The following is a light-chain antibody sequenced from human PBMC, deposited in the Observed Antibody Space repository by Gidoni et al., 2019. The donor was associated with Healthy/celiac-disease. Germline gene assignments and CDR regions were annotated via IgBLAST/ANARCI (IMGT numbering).Light chain of an antibody. Sequence: DIVMTQSPDPLAVSLGERATINCKSSQSVLYSSNNKNYLAWYQQKPGQHPKLLISWASTRESGVPDRFSGSGSGTDFTLTISSLQAEDVAVYYCQQYYSTPRTFGQGTKVEIK. CDR3: QQYYSTPRT. J-gene: IGKJ1*01. V-gene: IGKV4-1*01. CDR2: WAS. CDR1: QSVLYSSNNKNY.